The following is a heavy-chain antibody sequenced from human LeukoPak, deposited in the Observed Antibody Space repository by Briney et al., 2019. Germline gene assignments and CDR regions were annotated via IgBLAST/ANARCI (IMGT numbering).Heavy chain of an antibody. D-gene: IGHD2-2*01. J-gene: IGHJ6*03. V-gene: IGHV3-23*01. CDR2: ISGSGGST. CDR3: AKDAIDCSSTSCYPYYYYMDV. CDR1: GFTFSSYA. Sequence: PGGSLRLSCAASGFTFSSYAMSWVRQAPGKGLEWVSAISGSGGSTYYADSVKGRFTISRDNSKNTLYLQMNSLRAEDTAVYYCAKDAIDCSSTSCYPYYYYMDVWGKGTTVTVSS.